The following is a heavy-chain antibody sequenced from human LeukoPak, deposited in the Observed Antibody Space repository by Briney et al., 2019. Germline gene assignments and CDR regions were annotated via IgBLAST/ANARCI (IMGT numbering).Heavy chain of an antibody. CDR1: GGSFSGYF. J-gene: IGHJ4*02. CDR3: ARKVGVTHPLEY. CDR2: INHSGRT. V-gene: IGHV4-34*01. D-gene: IGHD1-26*01. Sequence: PSETLSLTCAVYGGSFSGYFWSWIRQPPGKGLEWIGEINHSGRTNYNPSLKSRLTTSVDTSKNQFSLNLNSVTAADTAVYYCARKVGVTHPLEYWGQGTLVTVSS.